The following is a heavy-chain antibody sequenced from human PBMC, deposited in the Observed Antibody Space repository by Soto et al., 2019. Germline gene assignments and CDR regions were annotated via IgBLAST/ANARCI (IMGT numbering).Heavy chain of an antibody. J-gene: IGHJ5*02. V-gene: IGHV1-46*01. D-gene: IGHD3-22*01. CDR2: MSPSGGSA. CDR3: ARGGAISSGHYYSFDP. Sequence: ASVKVSCKASGYTFTSYYMNWVRQAPGQGLEWMGIMSPSGGSASYAQKFQGRVTMTTDTSMSTVYMELNSLRSEDTAVYYCARGGAISSGHYYSFDPWGQGTLVTVSS. CDR1: GYTFTSYY.